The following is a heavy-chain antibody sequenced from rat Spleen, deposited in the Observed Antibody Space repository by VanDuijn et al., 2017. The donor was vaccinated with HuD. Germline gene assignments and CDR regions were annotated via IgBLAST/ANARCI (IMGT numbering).Heavy chain of an antibody. V-gene: IGHV2-30*01. CDR2: IWTGGTT. J-gene: IGHJ2*01. Sequence: QVQLKESGPGLVQPSQTLSLTCTVSGFSLASYNVPWVRQPTGKGLEWMGIIWTGGTTDYNSALKSRLSITRDTSRSQVFLKMNNLQTEDTAMYFCASQHYFDGYYRDYWGQGVMVTVSS. CDR1: GFSLASYN. D-gene: IGHD1-12*03. CDR3: ASQHYFDGYYRDY.